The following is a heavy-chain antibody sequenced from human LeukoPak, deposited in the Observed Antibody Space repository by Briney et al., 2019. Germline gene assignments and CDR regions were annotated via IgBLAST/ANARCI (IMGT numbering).Heavy chain of an antibody. CDR2: IIPIFGTA. Sequence: SVKVSCKASGGTSSSYAISWVRQAPGQGLEWMGGIIPIFGTANYAQKLQGRVTMTTDTSTSTAYMELRSLRSDDTAVYYCARCITMIDWFDPWGQGTLVTVSS. CDR1: GGTSSSYA. D-gene: IGHD3-22*01. CDR3: ARCITMIDWFDP. V-gene: IGHV1-69*05. J-gene: IGHJ5*02.